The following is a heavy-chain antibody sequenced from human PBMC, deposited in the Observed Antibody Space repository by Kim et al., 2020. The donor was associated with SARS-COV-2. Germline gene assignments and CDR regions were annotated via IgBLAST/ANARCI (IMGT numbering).Heavy chain of an antibody. CDR3: ARDRFGGYYYDSSGYYLDAFDI. J-gene: IGHJ3*02. CDR2: INPSGGST. CDR1: GYTFTSYY. D-gene: IGHD3-22*01. V-gene: IGHV1-46*01. Sequence: ASVKVSCKASGYTFTSYYMHWVRQAPGQGLEWMGIINPSGGSTSYAQKFQGRVTMTRDTSTSTVYMELSSLRSEDTAVYYCARDRFGGYYYDSSGYYLDAFDIWGQGTMVTVSS.